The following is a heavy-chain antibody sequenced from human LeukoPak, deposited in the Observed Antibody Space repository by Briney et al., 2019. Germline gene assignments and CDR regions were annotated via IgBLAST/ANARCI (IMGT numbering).Heavy chain of an antibody. Sequence: ASVKVSCKASGYTFTDYYIHWVREAPGQDFAWMGWINPKSGGAEYAQKFQGRVTMTRDPSLSTAYMELSRLRSDDTAVFYCARASTVAGTHRPFDYWRQGTLVTVSS. CDR3: ARASTVAGTHRPFDY. CDR1: GYTFTDYY. CDR2: INPKSGGA. D-gene: IGHD6-19*01. V-gene: IGHV1-2*02. J-gene: IGHJ4*02.